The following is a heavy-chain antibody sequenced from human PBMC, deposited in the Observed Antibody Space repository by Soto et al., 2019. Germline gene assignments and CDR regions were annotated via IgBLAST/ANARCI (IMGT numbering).Heavy chain of an antibody. J-gene: IGHJ4*02. CDR1: GYTFTAYS. Sequence: QVQLVHSEAEVKKPGASVKVSCKASGYTFTAYSMHWVRQAPGQGLEWVGWFNPNSGDTIYAQKFQGRVTLTRETSIGTAYMELYSLTSDDTAVYYCAREASAVISLDYWGQGTLVTVSS. V-gene: IGHV1-2*02. D-gene: IGHD6-19*01. CDR2: FNPNSGDT. CDR3: AREASAVISLDY.